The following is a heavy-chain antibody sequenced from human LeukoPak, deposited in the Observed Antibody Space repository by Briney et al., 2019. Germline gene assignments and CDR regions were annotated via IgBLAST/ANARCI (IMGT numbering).Heavy chain of an antibody. V-gene: IGHV3-73*01. D-gene: IGHD3-22*01. J-gene: IGHJ4*02. CDR2: IRSKANSYAT. CDR1: GFTFSSLW. Sequence: GGSLRLSCAASGFTFSSLWMTWVRQASGKGLEWVGRIRSKANSYATAYAASVKGRFTISRDDSKNTAYLQMNSLRTEDTAVYYCNLYYYDSSGYYLFDYWGQGTLVTVSS. CDR3: NLYYYDSSGYYLFDY.